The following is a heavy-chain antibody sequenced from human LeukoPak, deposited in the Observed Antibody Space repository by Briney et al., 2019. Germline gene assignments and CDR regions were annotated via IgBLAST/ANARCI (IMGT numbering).Heavy chain of an antibody. CDR3: AKHLGDSSGHTDY. V-gene: IGHV3-23*01. J-gene: IGHJ4*02. D-gene: IGHD6-25*01. CDR1: GFTFRSYA. Sequence: GGSLRLSCAASGFTFRSYAMTWVRQAPGKGLEWVSVISGSGVTTYYADSMKGRFTISRDNSKNTLYLQMNSLRAEDAAVYYCAKHLGDSSGHTDYWGQGTLVTVSS. CDR2: ISGSGVTT.